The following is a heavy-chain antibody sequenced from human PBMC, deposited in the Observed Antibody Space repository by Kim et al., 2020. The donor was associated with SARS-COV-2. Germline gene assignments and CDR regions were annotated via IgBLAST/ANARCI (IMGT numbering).Heavy chain of an antibody. CDR3: AXXTGXXXGSXXPPXXXY. D-gene: IGHD2-15*01. Sequence: SETLSLTCTVSGGSISSYYWSWIRQPPGKGLXXIGYXYYSGSTNYNPSLKSRVTXXVDXXXNQXXLKLXXVTXXXTAVYYCAXXTGXXXGSXXPPXXXYWXXXTLXXVSS. CDR1: GGSISSYY. V-gene: IGHV4-59*01. CDR2: XYYSGST. J-gene: IGHJ4*01.